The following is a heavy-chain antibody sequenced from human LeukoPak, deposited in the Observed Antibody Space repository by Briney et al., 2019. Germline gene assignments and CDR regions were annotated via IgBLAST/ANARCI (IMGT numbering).Heavy chain of an antibody. CDR3: ARVQPHRIYYDNSDYPTRNDY. Sequence: ASVKVSCKASGYTFNAYNIHWVRQAPGQGLEWMGWINPKSGGANYAQKLQGRVTMTTDTSTSTAYMELRSLRSDDTAVYYCARVQPHRIYYDNSDYPTRNDYWGQGTLVTVSS. V-gene: IGHV1-2*02. J-gene: IGHJ4*02. D-gene: IGHD3-22*01. CDR1: GYTFNAYN. CDR2: INPKSGGA.